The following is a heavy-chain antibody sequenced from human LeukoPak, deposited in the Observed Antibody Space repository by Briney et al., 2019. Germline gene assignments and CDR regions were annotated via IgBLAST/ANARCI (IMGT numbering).Heavy chain of an antibody. D-gene: IGHD3-10*01. CDR3: ARTTRIYGSGPDY. Sequence: GGSLRLSCAASGFTVNSNYMSWVRQAPGKGLDWVSVIYSGGRTYYADSVKGRFTISRHNSKNTLYLQMNSMRAEDTDVYYCARTTRIYGSGPDYWGQGSLVTVSS. CDR2: IYSGGRT. J-gene: IGHJ4*02. V-gene: IGHV3-53*01. CDR1: GFTVNSNY.